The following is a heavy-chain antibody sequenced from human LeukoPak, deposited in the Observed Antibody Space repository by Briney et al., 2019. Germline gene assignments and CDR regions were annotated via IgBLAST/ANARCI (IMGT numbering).Heavy chain of an antibody. CDR3: AKDRGEWELLYDY. Sequence: GGSLRLSCAASGFTFSSYWMSWVRQAPGKGLEWVANMNQDGSEKYYVDSVKGRFTISRDNAKNSLYLQMNSLRAEDTAVYYCAKDRGEWELLYDYWGQGTLVTVSS. J-gene: IGHJ4*02. CDR1: GFTFSSYW. D-gene: IGHD1-26*01. CDR2: MNQDGSEK. V-gene: IGHV3-7*03.